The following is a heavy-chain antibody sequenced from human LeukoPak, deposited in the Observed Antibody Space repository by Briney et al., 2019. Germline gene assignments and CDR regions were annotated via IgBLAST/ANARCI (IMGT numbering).Heavy chain of an antibody. CDR2: INAANGNS. CDR1: GYSFSRYA. CDR3: ARGQHATGWYVDL. V-gene: IGHV1-3*01. J-gene: IGHJ2*01. D-gene: IGHD1-1*01. Sequence: GASVKVSCKASGYSFSRYAMHWVRQAPGQRLEWMGWINAANGNSECTQKFQGRVTITRDTSASTDNMELSSLRFEDTAVYFCARGQHATGWYVDLWGRGTLVTVSP.